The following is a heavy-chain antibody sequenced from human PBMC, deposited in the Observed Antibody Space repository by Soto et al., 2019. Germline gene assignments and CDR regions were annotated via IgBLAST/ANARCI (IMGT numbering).Heavy chain of an antibody. V-gene: IGHV3-53*01. J-gene: IGHJ4*01. CDR2: IYSRGTI. D-gene: IGHD3-9*01. Sequence: EVQLVESGGGLIQPGGSPRLSCAASGFSVANNYMSWVRQAPGKGLEWVSVIYSRGTIHYADSVKGRFSASRDASENTVYLRLPNLTAADTAVYYSARAMCAVLDFEKWGPGVLVTVSS. CDR1: GFSVANNY. CDR3: ARAMCAVLDFEK.